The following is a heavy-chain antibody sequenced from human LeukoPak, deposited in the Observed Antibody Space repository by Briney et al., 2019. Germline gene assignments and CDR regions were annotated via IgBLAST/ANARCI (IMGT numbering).Heavy chain of an antibody. Sequence: ASVKVSCKASGYTFTSYGINWVRQATGQGLEWMGWMNPNSGNTGYAQKFQGRVTMTRNTSISTAYMELSSLRSEDTAVYYCATIAARPNWFDPWGQGTLVTVSS. CDR2: MNPNSGNT. J-gene: IGHJ5*02. CDR3: ATIAARPNWFDP. CDR1: GYTFTSYG. V-gene: IGHV1-8*01. D-gene: IGHD6-6*01.